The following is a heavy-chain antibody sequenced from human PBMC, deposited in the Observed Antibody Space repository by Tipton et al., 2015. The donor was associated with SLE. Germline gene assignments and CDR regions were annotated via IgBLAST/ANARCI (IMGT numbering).Heavy chain of an antibody. Sequence: TLSLTCSVSDGSISTTNYYWGWLRQPPGKGLEWIGSIFYTGSTYYNPSLNSRVSFSIDTSENHFSLRLNSVTAADTAVYYCVRDRGGSFSVYFDYRGQGTLVTVSS. CDR3: VRDRGGSFSVYFDY. J-gene: IGHJ4*02. CDR1: DGSISTTNYY. V-gene: IGHV4-39*07. CDR2: IFYTGST. D-gene: IGHD1-26*01.